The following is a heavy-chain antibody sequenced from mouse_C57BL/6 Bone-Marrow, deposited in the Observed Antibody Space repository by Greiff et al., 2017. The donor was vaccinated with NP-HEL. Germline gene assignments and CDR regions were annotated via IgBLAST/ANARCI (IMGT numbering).Heavy chain of an antibody. Sequence: VHLVESGAELVKPGASVKISCKASGYAFSSYWMNWVKQRPGKGLEWIGQIYPGDGDTNYNGKFKGKATLTADKSSSTAYMQLSSLTSEDSAVYFCARKGGYDYDGDWYFDVWGTGTTVTVSS. CDR1: GYAFSSYW. CDR2: IYPGDGDT. CDR3: ARKGGYDYDGDWYFDV. J-gene: IGHJ1*03. D-gene: IGHD2-4*01. V-gene: IGHV1-80*01.